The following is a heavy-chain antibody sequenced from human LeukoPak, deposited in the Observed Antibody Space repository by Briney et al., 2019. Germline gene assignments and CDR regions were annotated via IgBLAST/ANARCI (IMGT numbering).Heavy chain of an antibody. CDR2: IIPIFGTA. V-gene: IGHV1-69*13. Sequence: GASVKVSCKASGGTFSSYAISWVRQAPGQGLEWMGGIIPIFGTANYAQKFQGRVTITADESTSTAYMELSSLRSEDTAVYYRARGGVDTAMVLDYWGQGTLVTVSS. D-gene: IGHD5-18*01. CDR3: ARGGVDTAMVLDY. CDR1: GGTFSSYA. J-gene: IGHJ4*02.